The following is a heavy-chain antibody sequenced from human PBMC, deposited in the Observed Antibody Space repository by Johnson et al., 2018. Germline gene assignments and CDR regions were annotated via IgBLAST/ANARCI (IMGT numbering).Heavy chain of an antibody. CDR2: IRSKAYGGTT. V-gene: IGHV3-49*04. CDR1: GFTVSSNY. J-gene: IGHJ6*03. CDR3: TREVSSGWQSYYYYMDV. Sequence: EVQLVESGGGLVQPGGSLRLSCAASGFTVSSNYMSWVRQAPGKGLEWVGFIRSKAYGGTTEYAASVKGRFTISRDDSKSIAYLQMNSLKTEDTAVYYCTREVSSGWQSYYYYMDVWGKGTTVTVSS. D-gene: IGHD6-19*01.